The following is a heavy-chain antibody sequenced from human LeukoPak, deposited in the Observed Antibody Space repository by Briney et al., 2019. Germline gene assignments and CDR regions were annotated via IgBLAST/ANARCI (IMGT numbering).Heavy chain of an antibody. V-gene: IGHV3-30*04. CDR1: GFTFSSYA. J-gene: IGHJ4*02. Sequence: PGGSLRLSCAASGFTFSSYAMHWVRQAPGKGLEWVAVISYDGSNKYYADSVKGRFTISRDNSKNTLYLQMNNLRAEDTAVYYCARDGDYGDYGYFDYWGQGTLVTVSS. CDR2: ISYDGSNK. D-gene: IGHD4-17*01. CDR3: ARDGDYGDYGYFDY.